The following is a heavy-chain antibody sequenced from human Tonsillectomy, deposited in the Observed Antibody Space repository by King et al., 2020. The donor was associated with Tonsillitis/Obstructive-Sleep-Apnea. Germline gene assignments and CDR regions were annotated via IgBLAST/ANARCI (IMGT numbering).Heavy chain of an antibody. V-gene: IGHV1-2*02. Sequence: QLVQSGAEVKKPGASVKVSCKASGYTFTGYYMHWVRQAPGQGLEWMGWINPNSGGTNYAQKFQGRVTMTRDTSISTAYMKLSRLRSDDTAMYYCARDRNKYSIGWDAACDIWGQGTMVTVSS. CDR1: GYTFTGYY. CDR3: ARDRNKYSIGWDAACDI. D-gene: IGHD6-19*01. J-gene: IGHJ3*02. CDR2: INPNSGGT.